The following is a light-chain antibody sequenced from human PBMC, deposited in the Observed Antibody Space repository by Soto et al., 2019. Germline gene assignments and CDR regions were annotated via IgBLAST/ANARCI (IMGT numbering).Light chain of an antibody. J-gene: IGKJ1*01. Sequence: EIVLTQSPGSLSLSPGERATLSGRASQSVSSSYLAWYQQKPGQAPRLLIYGASSRATGIPDRFSGSGSGTDFTLTISRLEPEDFAVYYCQQYGSSPVTFGHGTKVEIK. CDR3: QQYGSSPVT. V-gene: IGKV3-20*01. CDR2: GAS. CDR1: QSVSSSY.